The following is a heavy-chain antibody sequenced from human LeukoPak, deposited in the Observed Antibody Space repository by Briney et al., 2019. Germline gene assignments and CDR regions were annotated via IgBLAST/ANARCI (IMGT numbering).Heavy chain of an antibody. J-gene: IGHJ4*02. V-gene: IGHV3-23*01. Sequence: GGSLRLSCAASGFTFSNYVMGWVRQAQGKGLEWVSAISENGGGADYADSVRGRFTISRDNSQNTLYQQINSLRADDTAVYYCARVPYSSSSLSYFDYWGQGTLVTVSS. CDR1: GFTFSNYV. D-gene: IGHD6-6*01. CDR3: ARVPYSSSSLSYFDY. CDR2: ISENGGGA.